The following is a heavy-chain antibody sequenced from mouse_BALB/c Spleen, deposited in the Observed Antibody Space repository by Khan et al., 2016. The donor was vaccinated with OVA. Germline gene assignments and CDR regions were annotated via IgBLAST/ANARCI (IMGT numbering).Heavy chain of an antibody. J-gene: IGHJ4*01. CDR1: GHIFTNFG. V-gene: IGHV9-3-1*01. Sequence: QIQLVQSGPELKKPGETVKISCKASGHIFTNFGMNWVKQAPGQGLKWMGWINTYTGEPTYADDFKGRFAFSLETSASTAYLQINNLKNEDTATYFCARPPYFSYAMDNWGQGTSVTVSS. CDR3: ARPPYFSYAMDN. D-gene: IGHD2-10*01. CDR2: INTYTGEP.